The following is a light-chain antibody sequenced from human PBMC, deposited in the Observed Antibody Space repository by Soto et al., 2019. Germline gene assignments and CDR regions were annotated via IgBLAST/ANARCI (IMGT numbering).Light chain of an antibody. V-gene: IGKV1-33*01. Sequence: DIQMTQSPSSLSASVGDRVTITCHASQDISNYLNWYQQKPGKAPKLLIYDASNLETGVPSRFSGSGSGTDFTFTISSLQPEDIATYYCQQYDNLSITFGQGKRLEIK. CDR2: DAS. J-gene: IGKJ5*01. CDR3: QQYDNLSIT. CDR1: QDISNY.